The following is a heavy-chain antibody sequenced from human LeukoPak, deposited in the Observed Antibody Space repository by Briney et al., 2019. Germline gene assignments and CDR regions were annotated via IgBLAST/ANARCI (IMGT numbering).Heavy chain of an antibody. Sequence: GGSLRLSCTASGFSFSGHWMHWARQLPGEGLVWVSRISPTGSTTSYADSVKGRFTVSRDNAKNTLYLQVNNLRAEDTAVYYCARGPNSNWSGLDFWGPGTLLTVSS. CDR1: GFSFSGHW. CDR2: ISPTGSTT. D-gene: IGHD6-6*01. CDR3: ARGPNSNWSGLDF. J-gene: IGHJ4*02. V-gene: IGHV3-74*01.